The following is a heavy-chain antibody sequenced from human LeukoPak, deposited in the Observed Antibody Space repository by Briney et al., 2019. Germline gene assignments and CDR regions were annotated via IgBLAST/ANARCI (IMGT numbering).Heavy chain of an antibody. CDR3: ARDRLSRSYSSGCNP. D-gene: IGHD6-19*01. V-gene: IGHV1-46*01. CDR2: INPSGGST. J-gene: IGHJ5*02. CDR1: GYTFTSYY. Sequence: GASVKVSCKASGYTFTSYYMHWVRQAPGQGLEWMGIINPSGGSTSYAQKFQGRVTMTRDMSTSTVYMELSSLRSEDTAVYYCARDRLSRSYSSGCNPWGQGTLVTVSS.